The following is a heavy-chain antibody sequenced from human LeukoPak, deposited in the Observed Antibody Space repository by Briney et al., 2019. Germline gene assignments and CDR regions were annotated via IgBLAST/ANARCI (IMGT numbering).Heavy chain of an antibody. J-gene: IGHJ4*02. CDR1: GYSISSGYY. CDR3: ARRSSRYYGSGSYRKYYFDY. Sequence: SETLSLTCTVSGYSISSGYYWGWIRQPPGKGLEWIGEINHSRSTNYNPSLKSRVTISVDTSKNQFSLKLSSVTAADTAVYYCARRSSRYYGSGSYRKYYFDYWGQGTLVTVSS. CDR2: INHSRST. V-gene: IGHV4-38-2*02. D-gene: IGHD3-10*01.